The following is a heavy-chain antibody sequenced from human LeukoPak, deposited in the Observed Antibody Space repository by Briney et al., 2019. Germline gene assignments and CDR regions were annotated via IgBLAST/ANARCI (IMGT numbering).Heavy chain of an antibody. Sequence: GGSLRLSCAASGFTFSSYGMHWVRQAPGKGLEWVAVISYDGSNKYYADSVKGRFTISRDNSKNTLYLQMNSLRAEDTAVYYCARAPDYDFWSGYTFDIWGQGTMVTVSS. CDR3: ARAPDYDFWSGYTFDI. CDR2: ISYDGSNK. J-gene: IGHJ3*02. CDR1: GFTFSSYG. D-gene: IGHD3-3*01. V-gene: IGHV3-30*03.